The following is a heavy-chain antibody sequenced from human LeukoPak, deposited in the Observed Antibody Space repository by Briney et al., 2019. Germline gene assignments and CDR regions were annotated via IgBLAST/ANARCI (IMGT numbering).Heavy chain of an antibody. J-gene: IGHJ4*02. Sequence: GGSLRLSCAASGFTFSSCAMHWVRQAPGKGLEYVSAISSNGGSTYYANSVKGRFTISRDNSKNTLYLQMGSLRAEDMAVYYCAREGSRSLSMEFDYWGQGTLVTVSS. CDR2: ISSNGGST. CDR1: GFTFSSCA. CDR3: AREGSRSLSMEFDY. V-gene: IGHV3-64*01. D-gene: IGHD2/OR15-2a*01.